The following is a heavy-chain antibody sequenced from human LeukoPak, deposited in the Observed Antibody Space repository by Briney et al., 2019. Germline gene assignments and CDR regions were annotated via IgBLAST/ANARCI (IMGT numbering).Heavy chain of an antibody. V-gene: IGHV1-2*02. Sequence: ASVKVSCKASGYTFTDYYMHWVRQAPAQGLEWMGWINPNSAGTNYAKNFQGRVTMTRDTSINTAYMELTRLRSDDTAVYYCARRYCSSTSCYYFDYWGQGTLVTVSS. CDR1: GYTFTDYY. J-gene: IGHJ4*02. D-gene: IGHD2-2*01. CDR2: INPNSAGT. CDR3: ARRYCSSTSCYYFDY.